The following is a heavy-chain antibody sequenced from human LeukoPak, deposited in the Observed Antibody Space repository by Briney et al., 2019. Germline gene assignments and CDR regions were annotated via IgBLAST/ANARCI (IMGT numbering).Heavy chain of an antibody. CDR1: GYTFTSYD. Sequence: EASVKVSCKASGYTFTSYDINWVRQATGQGLEWMGWMNPNSGNTGYAQKFQGRVTITRNTSISTAYMELSSLRSEDTAVYYCARGPQIMITFGGVNPLYYYYMDVWGKGTTVTVSS. V-gene: IGHV1-8*03. CDR3: ARGPQIMITFGGVNPLYYYYMDV. CDR2: MNPNSGNT. J-gene: IGHJ6*03. D-gene: IGHD3-16*01.